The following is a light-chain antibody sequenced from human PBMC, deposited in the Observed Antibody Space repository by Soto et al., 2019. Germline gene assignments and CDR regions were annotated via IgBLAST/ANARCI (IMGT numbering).Light chain of an antibody. CDR1: QSVSSN. J-gene: IGKJ1*01. CDR2: GAS. CDR3: QQYNNWHQT. V-gene: IGKV3-15*01. Sequence: EIVMTQSPATLSVSPGERATLSCRASQSVSSNLAWYQQKPGQAPRLLIYGASSRATGIPARFSGSGSGTELALTIRGLQSEDFAVYYCQQYNNWHQTFGQGPRVEIK.